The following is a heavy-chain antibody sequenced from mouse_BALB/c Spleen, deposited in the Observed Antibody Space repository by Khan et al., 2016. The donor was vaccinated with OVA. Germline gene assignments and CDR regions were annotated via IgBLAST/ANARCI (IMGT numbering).Heavy chain of an antibody. V-gene: IGHV14-4*02. J-gene: IGHJ3*01. D-gene: IGHD1-1*01. CDR2: IDPENGDT. Sequence: VQLQQSGAELVRSGASVKLSCTASGFNITDYNMHWVKQTPEQGLEWIGWIDPENGDTAYAPKFQGRATMTADTSSNTAYLQFYSLTSEDTAVYYGTAFPYYDGRDWFAYWGRGTLVVVVA. CDR3: TAFPYYDGRDWFAY. CDR1: GFNITDYN.